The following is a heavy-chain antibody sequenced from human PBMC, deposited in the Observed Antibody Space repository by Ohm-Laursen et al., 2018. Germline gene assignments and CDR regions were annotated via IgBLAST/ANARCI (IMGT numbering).Heavy chain of an antibody. Sequence: LSLTCAASGFTVSDAWMSWVRQAPGKGLEYVGRIKSKAAGETREYAEPVKGRFTILRDDSKNTLSLQMNSLKTEDTGVYYCSTDHFSWGQGTLVTVSS. J-gene: IGHJ5*02. CDR2: IKSKAAGETR. CDR1: GFTVSDAW. CDR3: STDHFS. D-gene: IGHD2/OR15-2a*01. V-gene: IGHV3-15*01.